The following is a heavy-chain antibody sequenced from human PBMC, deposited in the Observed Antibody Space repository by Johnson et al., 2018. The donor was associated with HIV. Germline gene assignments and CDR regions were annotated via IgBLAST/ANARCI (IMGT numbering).Heavy chain of an antibody. CDR1: GFTVSSNY. J-gene: IGHJ3*02. V-gene: IGHV3-38-3*01. D-gene: IGHD3-3*01. CDR2: ISGGST. Sequence: EVQLVESGGGLVQPGGSLRLSCAASGFTVSSNYMSWVRQAPGKGLEWVSSISGGSTYYADSRKGRFTISRDNSKNTLHLQMNSLRAEDTAVYYCAIFSTDPPDAFDIWGQGTMVTVSS. CDR3: AIFSTDPPDAFDI.